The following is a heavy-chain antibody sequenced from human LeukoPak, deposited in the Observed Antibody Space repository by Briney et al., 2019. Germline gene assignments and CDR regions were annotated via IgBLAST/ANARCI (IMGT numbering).Heavy chain of an antibody. Sequence: SETLSLACTVSGGSISGQYWGWIRHPPGKGLEWIGFVSYSGSTNYNPSLNGRVTISLDTSKNQFSLRLNSVTAADTAVYNCARAGASSRYFDYWGQGTLVTVSS. CDR1: GGSISGQY. CDR2: VSYSGST. D-gene: IGHD1-26*01. CDR3: ARAGASSRYFDY. V-gene: IGHV4-59*11. J-gene: IGHJ4*02.